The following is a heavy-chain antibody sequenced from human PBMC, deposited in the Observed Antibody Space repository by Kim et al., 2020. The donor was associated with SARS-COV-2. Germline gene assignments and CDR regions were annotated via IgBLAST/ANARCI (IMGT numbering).Heavy chain of an antibody. CDR2: IYSGGST. CDR1: GFTVSSNY. V-gene: IGHV3-53*01. Sequence: GGSLRLSCAASGFTVSSNYMSWVRQAPGKGLEWVSVIYSGGSTYYADSVKGRFTISRDNSKNTLYLQMNSLRAEDTAVYYCARVEGTVTKGWFDPWGQGTLVTVSS. J-gene: IGHJ5*02. CDR3: ARVEGTVTKGWFDP. D-gene: IGHD4-17*01.